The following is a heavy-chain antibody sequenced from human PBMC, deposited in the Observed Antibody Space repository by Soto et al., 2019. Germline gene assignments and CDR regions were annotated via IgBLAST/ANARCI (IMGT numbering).Heavy chain of an antibody. D-gene: IGHD3-10*01. CDR1: GFSLSTSGMC. Sequence: SCPTLVNPTQTLTLTCTFSGFSLSTSGMCVSWIRQPPGKALEWLARIDWDDDKYYSTSLKTRLTISKDTSKNQVVLTMTNMDPVDTATYYCARLYMVRGVTPHFDYWGQGTLVTVSS. CDR3: ARLYMVRGVTPHFDY. CDR2: IDWDDDK. J-gene: IGHJ4*02. V-gene: IGHV2-70*11.